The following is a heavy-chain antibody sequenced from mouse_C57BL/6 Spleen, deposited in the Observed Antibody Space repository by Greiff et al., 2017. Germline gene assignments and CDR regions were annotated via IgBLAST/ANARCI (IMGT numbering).Heavy chain of an antibody. CDR2: INPNNGGT. Sequence: EVQLQQSGPELVKPGASVKISCKASGYTFTDYYMNWVKQSHGKSLEWIGDINPNNGGTSYNQKFKGKATLTVDKSSSTAYMELRSLTSEDSAVYYCAAYYGTNCDYWGQGTTLTVSS. J-gene: IGHJ2*01. D-gene: IGHD1-1*01. CDR3: AAYYGTNCDY. V-gene: IGHV1-26*01. CDR1: GYTFTDYY.